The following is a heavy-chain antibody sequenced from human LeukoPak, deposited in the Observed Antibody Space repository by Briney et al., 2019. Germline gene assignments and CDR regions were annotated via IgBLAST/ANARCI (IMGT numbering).Heavy chain of an antibody. V-gene: IGHV4-34*01. CDR2: INHSGST. J-gene: IGHJ4*02. CDR1: GGSFSGYY. Sequence: SKTLSLTCAVYGGSFSGYYWSWIRQPPGKGLEWIGEINHSGSTNYNPSLKSRVTISVDTSKNQFSLKLSSVTAADTAVYYCAREHMREWELLWGQGTLVTVSS. D-gene: IGHD1-26*01. CDR3: AREHMREWELL.